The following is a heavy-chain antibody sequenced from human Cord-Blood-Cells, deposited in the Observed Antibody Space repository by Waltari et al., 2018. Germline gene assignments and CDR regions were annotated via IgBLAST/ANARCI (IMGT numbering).Heavy chain of an antibody. V-gene: IGHV3-21*01. CDR1: GFTFSSYS. CDR3: ARGGGSRLDY. J-gene: IGHJ4*02. CDR2: SSSRSSYI. Sequence: EVQLVESGGGLVKPGGSLRLSCAASGFTFSSYSMNWVRQAPGKGLEWVSSSSSRSSYIYYADSVKGRFTISRDNAKNSLYLQMNSLRAEDTAVYYCARGGGSRLDYWGQGTLVTVSS. D-gene: IGHD2-15*01.